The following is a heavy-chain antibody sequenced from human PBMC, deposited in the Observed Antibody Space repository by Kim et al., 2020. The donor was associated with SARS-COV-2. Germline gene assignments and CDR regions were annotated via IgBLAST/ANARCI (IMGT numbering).Heavy chain of an antibody. CDR1: GFTFSSYG. CDR3: AKDAAFRYSYCWDYYYYGMDV. D-gene: IGHD5-18*01. J-gene: IGHJ6*02. V-gene: IGHV3-30*18. CDR2: ISYDGSNK. Sequence: GGSLRLSCAASGFTFSSYGMHWVRQAPGKGLEWVAVISYDGSNKCYADSVKGRFTISRDNSKNTLYLQMHSLRAEDTAVYYCAKDAAFRYSYCWDYYYYGMDVWGQGTTVTVSS.